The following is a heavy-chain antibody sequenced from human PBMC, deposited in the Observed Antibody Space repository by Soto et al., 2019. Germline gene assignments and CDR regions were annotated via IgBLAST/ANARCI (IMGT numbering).Heavy chain of an antibody. CDR1: GGSFSGYY. J-gene: IGHJ6*02. D-gene: IGHD3-22*01. CDR2: INHSGST. V-gene: IGHV4-34*01. Sequence: QVQLQQWGAGLLKPSETLSLTCAVYGGSFSGYYWSWIRQPPGKGLEWIGEINHSGSTNYNPSLRSRVTISVDTSKNQFSLQLSSVTAADTAVYYCARGRLDYDSSGYFPNYYYYGMDVWGQGTTVTVSS. CDR3: ARGRLDYDSSGYFPNYYYYGMDV.